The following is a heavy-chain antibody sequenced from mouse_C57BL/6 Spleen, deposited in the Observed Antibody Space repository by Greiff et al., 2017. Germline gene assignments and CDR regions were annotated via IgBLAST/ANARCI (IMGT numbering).Heavy chain of an antibody. CDR2: IDPSDSYT. CDR1: GYTFTSYW. Sequence: QVQLQQPGAELVMPGASVKLSCKASGYTFTSYWMHWVKQRPGQGLEWIGEIDPSDSYTNYNQKFKGKSKLTVDKSSSTAYMQLSSLTSEDSAVYYCARKAQYGSSFDYWGQGTTLTVSS. D-gene: IGHD1-1*01. V-gene: IGHV1-69*01. J-gene: IGHJ2*01. CDR3: ARKAQYGSSFDY.